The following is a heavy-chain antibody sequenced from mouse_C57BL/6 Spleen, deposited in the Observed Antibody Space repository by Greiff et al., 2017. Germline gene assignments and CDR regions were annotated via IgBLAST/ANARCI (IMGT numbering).Heavy chain of an antibody. CDR2: IYPGDGDT. J-gene: IGHJ1*03. Sequence: VQLQQSGAELVKPGASVKISCKASGYAFSSYWMNWVKQRPGKGLEWIGQIYPGDGDTNYNGKFKGKATLTADKSSSTAYMQLSSLTSEDSAVYFCARSVHYYGSSDWYFDVWGTGTTVTVSS. V-gene: IGHV1-80*01. CDR1: GYAFSSYW. CDR3: ARSVHYYGSSDWYFDV. D-gene: IGHD1-1*01.